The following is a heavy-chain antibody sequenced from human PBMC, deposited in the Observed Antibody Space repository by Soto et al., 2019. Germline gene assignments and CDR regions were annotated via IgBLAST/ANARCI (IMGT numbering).Heavy chain of an antibody. CDR1: GFTFSSYG. J-gene: IGHJ4*02. V-gene: IGHV3-33*01. D-gene: IGHD2-15*01. CDR2: IWYDGSNK. CDR3: ARETNLILDY. Sequence: GVSLRLSCAASGFTFSSYGMHWVRQAPGKGLEWVAVIWYDGSNKYYADSVKGRFTISRDNSRNTLYLQMKSLRAEDTAVYYCARETNLILDYWGQGTLVTVSS.